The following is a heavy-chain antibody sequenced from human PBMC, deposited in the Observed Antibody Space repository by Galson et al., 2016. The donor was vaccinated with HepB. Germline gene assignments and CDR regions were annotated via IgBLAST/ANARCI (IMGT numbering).Heavy chain of an antibody. CDR1: GFIFSNYG. V-gene: IGHV3-30*18. Sequence: SLRLSCAASGFIFSNYGMHWVRQAPGKGLEWVAIISYDGSNMDYADSVKGRFTKSRDHSKNTIYLQMDSLRPEDTATYYCAKDWKSCSQGSCYLPPEYYFDYWGPGTLVTVSS. CDR2: ISYDGSNM. CDR3: AKDWKSCSQGSCYLPPEYYFDY. J-gene: IGHJ4*02. D-gene: IGHD2-15*01.